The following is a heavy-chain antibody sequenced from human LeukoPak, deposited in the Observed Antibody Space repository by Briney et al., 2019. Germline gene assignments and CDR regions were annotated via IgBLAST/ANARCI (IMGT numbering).Heavy chain of an antibody. Sequence: QPGGSLRLSCAASGFTFSSFLMTWVRQAPGKGLEWVASISQDGSERYNVDSAKGRFSISRDNAKNSLYLHMNSLRAEDTAIYYCSRDPGRRSDYWGQGTLVSVSS. CDR2: ISQDGSER. CDR1: GFTFSSFL. V-gene: IGHV3-7*01. J-gene: IGHJ4*02. CDR3: SRDPGRRSDY.